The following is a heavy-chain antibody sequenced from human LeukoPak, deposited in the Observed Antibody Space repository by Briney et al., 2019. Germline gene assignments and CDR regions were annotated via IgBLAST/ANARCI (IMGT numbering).Heavy chain of an antibody. CDR2: ISGSGGST. J-gene: IGHJ4*02. V-gene: IGHV3-23*01. CDR3: AKALRGSTSCFFDY. D-gene: IGHD2-2*01. CDR1: GFTFSSYA. Sequence: GSLRLSCAASGFTFSSYAMSWVRQAPGKGLEWVSAISGSGGSTYYADSVRGRFTISRDNSKNTLYLQMNSLRAEDTAVYYCAKALRGSTSCFFDYWGQGTLVTVSS.